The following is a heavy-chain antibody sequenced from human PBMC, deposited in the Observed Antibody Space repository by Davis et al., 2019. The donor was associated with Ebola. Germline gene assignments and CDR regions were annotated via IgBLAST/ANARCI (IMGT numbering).Heavy chain of an antibody. V-gene: IGHV3-23*01. CDR1: GFTFSDYE. D-gene: IGHD3-10*01. Sequence: GESLKISCTASGFTFSDYEMNWVRQAPGKGLEWISYISDSGSTTYYADSVKGRFTISRDNAKNTLYLQMNSLRAEDTAVYYCAKAGVMVRGVIGAFDIWGQGTMVTVSS. J-gene: IGHJ3*02. CDR3: AKAGVMVRGVIGAFDI. CDR2: ISDSGSTT.